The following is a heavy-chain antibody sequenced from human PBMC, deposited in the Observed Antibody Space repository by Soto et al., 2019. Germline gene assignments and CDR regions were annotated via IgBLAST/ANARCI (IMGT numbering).Heavy chain of an antibody. Sequence: QVTLKESGPVLVKPTETLTLTCTVSGFSLSNARMGVSWIRQPPGKALEWLAHLFSNDEKSYSTSLKSRLTIPNDTSKCQVVITMTNMDPVDTATYYCARISTDSSGYYYWSYYYYGMDVWGQGTTVTVSS. V-gene: IGHV2-26*01. CDR1: GFSLSNARMG. CDR3: ARISTDSSGYYYWSYYYYGMDV. CDR2: LFSNDEK. D-gene: IGHD3-22*01. J-gene: IGHJ6*02.